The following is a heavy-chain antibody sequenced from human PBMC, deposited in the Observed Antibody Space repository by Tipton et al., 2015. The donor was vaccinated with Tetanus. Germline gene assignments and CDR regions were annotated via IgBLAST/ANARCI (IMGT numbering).Heavy chain of an antibody. V-gene: IGHV4-61*01. D-gene: IGHD2-2*01. CDR2: MHFSGTT. J-gene: IGHJ1*01. Sequence: TLSLTCTVSGGSVSSGSYYWSWIRQPPGKGLEWIGSMHFSGTTTYNPSLKSRVTISVDPSKTQFSLRLTSVTAADTAMYYCARGTGQCSHTTCYGLPEYFQHWGQGTLVTVSS. CDR1: GGSVSSGSYY. CDR3: ARGTGQCSHTTCYGLPEYFQH.